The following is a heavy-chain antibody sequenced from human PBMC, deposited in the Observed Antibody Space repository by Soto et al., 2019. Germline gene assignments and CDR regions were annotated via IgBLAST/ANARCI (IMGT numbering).Heavy chain of an antibody. Sequence: QLQLQESGPGLVKPSETLSLTCIVSGGSISSSDYYWGWIRQPPGKGLEWIGTIYYSGSTYYNPSLKGRVAISVDTSKNLFYLKLSSVTAADTAVYYCARHVYCSGGTCYAGGHYFDYWGQGTLV. CDR2: IYYSGST. D-gene: IGHD2-15*01. V-gene: IGHV4-39*01. CDR1: GGSISSSDYY. CDR3: ARHVYCSGGTCYAGGHYFDY. J-gene: IGHJ4*02.